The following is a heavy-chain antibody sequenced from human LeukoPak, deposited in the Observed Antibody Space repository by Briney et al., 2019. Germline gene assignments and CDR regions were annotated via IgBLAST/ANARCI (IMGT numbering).Heavy chain of an antibody. CDR1: GFTFSSYT. CDR2: IRITTGAL. Sequence: GGSLRLSCAASGFTFSSYTMNWVRQAPGKGLEWLSYIRITTGALYYADSVKGRFTISRDNAKNSLYLQMNNLRAEDTAVYYCVRGKLVYYYDNSGYFGSWGQGTLVTVSS. D-gene: IGHD3-22*01. J-gene: IGHJ4*02. V-gene: IGHV3-48*01. CDR3: VRGKLVYYYDNSGYFGS.